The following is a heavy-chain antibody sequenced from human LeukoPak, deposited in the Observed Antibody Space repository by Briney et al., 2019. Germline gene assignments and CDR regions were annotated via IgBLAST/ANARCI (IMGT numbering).Heavy chain of an antibody. D-gene: IGHD1-20*01. CDR3: ARDDQYNWNDVGYMDV. CDR1: GFTFSSYW. J-gene: IGHJ6*03. CDR2: IKQDGSEK. Sequence: PGGSLRLSCAASGFTFSSYWMSWVRQAPGKELEWVANIKQDGSEKYYVDSVKGRFTISRDNAKNSLYLQMNSLRAEDTAVYYCARDDQYNWNDVGYMDVWGKGTTVTVSS. V-gene: IGHV3-7*01.